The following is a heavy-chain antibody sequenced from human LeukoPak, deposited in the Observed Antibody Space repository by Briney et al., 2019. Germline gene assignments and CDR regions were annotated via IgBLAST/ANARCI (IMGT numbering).Heavy chain of an antibody. CDR2: ISYDGSNK. D-gene: IGHD2-15*01. V-gene: IGHV3-30*04. CDR3: SREWYAEHDC. J-gene: IGHJ4*02. CDR1: GFTFSSYA. Sequence: GGSLRLSCAASGFTFSSYAMHWVRQAPGKGLEWVAVISYDGSNKYYADSVKGRFTIPRDNPKHTLYLQMSSLRAEDTAVYYCSREWYAEHDCWGQGSLVTVSS.